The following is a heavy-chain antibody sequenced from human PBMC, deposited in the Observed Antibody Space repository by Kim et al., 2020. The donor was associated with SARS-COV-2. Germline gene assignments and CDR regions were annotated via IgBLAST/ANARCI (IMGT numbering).Heavy chain of an antibody. D-gene: IGHD3-10*01. J-gene: IGHJ4*02. CDR1: GFSFSDYY. V-gene: IGHV3-11*06. CDR3: ARDTDGSGSSRCDS. Sequence: GGSLRLSCAASGFSFSDYYMSWIRQTPGKGLEWVSYISRGGTYIDYAESVKGRFTISRDNAKNSLYLQMNSLRADDTAVYYCARDTDGSGSSRCDSWGQGTLVTVSS. CDR2: ISRGGTYI.